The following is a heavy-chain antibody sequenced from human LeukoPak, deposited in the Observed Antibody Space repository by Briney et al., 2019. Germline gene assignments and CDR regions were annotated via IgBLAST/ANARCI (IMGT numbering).Heavy chain of an antibody. Sequence: QPGGSLRLSCAASGFTFSSYAMHWVRQAPGKGLEWVAVISYDGSNKYYADSVKGRFTISRDNSKNTLYLQMNSLRAEDTAVYYCAREVLVVVTALHQPFDYWGQGTLVTVSS. CDR2: ISYDGSNK. V-gene: IGHV3-30*04. J-gene: IGHJ4*02. CDR3: AREVLVVVTALHQPFDY. D-gene: IGHD2-21*02. CDR1: GFTFSSYA.